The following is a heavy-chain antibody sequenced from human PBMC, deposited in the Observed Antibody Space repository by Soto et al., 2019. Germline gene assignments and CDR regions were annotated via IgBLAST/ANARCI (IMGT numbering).Heavy chain of an antibody. CDR1: GGTLSSYA. J-gene: IGHJ6*02. V-gene: IGHV1-69*13. CDR2: IIPIFGTA. CDR3: TIDQWLADEAIYYYYGMDV. Sequence: GASVKVSCKAPGGTLSSYAISWVRQAPGQGLEWMGGIIPIFGTANYAQKFQGRVTITADESTTTAYMELSRLRSEDTAVYCSTIDQWLADEAIYYYYGMDVWGQGTTVTVSS. D-gene: IGHD6-19*01.